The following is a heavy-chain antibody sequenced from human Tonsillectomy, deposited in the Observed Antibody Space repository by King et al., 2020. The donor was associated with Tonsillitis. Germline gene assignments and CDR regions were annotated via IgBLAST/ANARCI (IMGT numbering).Heavy chain of an antibody. J-gene: IGHJ4*02. CDR2: IRGIGGTA. V-gene: IGHV3-23*04. CDR1: GFTFSIYA. D-gene: IGHD3-3*01. Sequence: VQLVESGGGLVQPGGSLRLSCAASGFTFSIYAMSWVRQAPGKGLEWVSAIRGIGGTAYDAAPGMGWFTMSRDNSNNSLYLQMNSLRAEDTSVYYCAKVTAPYYDFWSGYYSFDYWGQGTLVTVSS. CDR3: AKVTAPYYDFWSGYYSFDY.